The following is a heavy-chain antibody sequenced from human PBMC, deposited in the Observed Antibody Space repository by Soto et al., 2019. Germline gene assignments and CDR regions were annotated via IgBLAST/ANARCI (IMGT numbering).Heavy chain of an antibody. Sequence: QVQLVESGGGVVQPGRSLRLSCAASGFTFSSYGMHWVRQAPGKGLEWVAVISYEGSNKYYADSVKGRFTISRDNSKNTVYLQMNSLRAEDTAVYYCAKDTYYHDSSGYYVFEYWGQGTLVTVSS. D-gene: IGHD3-22*01. CDR1: GFTFSSYG. J-gene: IGHJ4*02. V-gene: IGHV3-30*18. CDR3: AKDTYYHDSSGYYVFEY. CDR2: ISYEGSNK.